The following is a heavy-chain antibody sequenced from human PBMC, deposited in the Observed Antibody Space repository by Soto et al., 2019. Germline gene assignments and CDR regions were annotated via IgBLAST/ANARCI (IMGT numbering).Heavy chain of an antibody. CDR2: ISYDGSNK. CDR3: AKDRGGPGYYYYGMDV. CDR1: GFTFSSYG. V-gene: IGHV3-30*18. J-gene: IGHJ6*02. D-gene: IGHD3-16*01. Sequence: QVQLVESGGGVVQPGRSLRLSCAASGFTFSSYGMHWVRQAPGKGLEWVAVISYDGSNKYYADSVKGRFTISRDNSKNTLYLQMNSLRAEDTAVYYCAKDRGGPGYYYYGMDVWGQGTTVTVSS.